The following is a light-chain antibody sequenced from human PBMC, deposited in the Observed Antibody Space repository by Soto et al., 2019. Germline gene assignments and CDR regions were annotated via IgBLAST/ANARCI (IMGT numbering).Light chain of an antibody. CDR2: GAS. Sequence: EIVLTQSPGTLSLSPGERATLSCRASQSVSSSYLAWYQQKPGQAPRLLIYGASSRATGIPDRFSGSGSGTDFTLTISRLEPEDFAVYYCQQYNNWPLITFGPGTKVHIK. CDR1: QSVSSSY. CDR3: QQYNNWPLIT. J-gene: IGKJ3*01. V-gene: IGKV3-20*01.